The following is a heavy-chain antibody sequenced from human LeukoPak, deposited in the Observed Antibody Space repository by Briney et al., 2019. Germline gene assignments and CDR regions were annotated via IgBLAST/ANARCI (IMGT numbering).Heavy chain of an antibody. V-gene: IGHV1-2*02. J-gene: IGHJ4*02. CDR2: INPDSGGA. CDR3: TLFNH. Sequence: ASVKVSCKASGYTFSGHHVHWVRQAPGQGLEWMGWINPDSGGADYAQKFQGRVTMTRDTSTSTAYMELTRLRPDDTAVYYCTLFNHWGQGTLVTVSS. D-gene: IGHD3-3*01. CDR1: GYTFSGHH.